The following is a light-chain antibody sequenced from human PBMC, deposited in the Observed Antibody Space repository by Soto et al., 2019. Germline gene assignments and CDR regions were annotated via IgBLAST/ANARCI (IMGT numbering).Light chain of an antibody. V-gene: IGLV2-14*01. Sequence: QSVLTKPASVYGSPGQSSTISCTGTSSDVGGYNYVSWYQQHPGKAPKLMIYDVSNRPSGVSNRFSGSKSGNTASLTISGLQAEDEADYYCSSYTSSLYVFGTGTKVTGL. CDR3: SSYTSSLYV. CDR2: DVS. CDR1: SSDVGGYNY. J-gene: IGLJ1*01.